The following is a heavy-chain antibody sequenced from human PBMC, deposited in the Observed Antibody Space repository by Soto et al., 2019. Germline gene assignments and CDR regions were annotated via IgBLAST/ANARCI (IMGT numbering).Heavy chain of an antibody. J-gene: IGHJ4*02. V-gene: IGHV4-31*03. CDR3: ARTPGY. CDR1: DGSISSGGYD. CDR2: IYYSGST. Sequence: QVQLQESGPGLVKPSQSLSLTCTVSDGSISSGGYDWSWIRQHPGKGLEWIGYIYYSGSTYYNPSLKSRATISVDTSKNQFSLKLSSVTAADTAVYYCARTPGYWGQGTLVTVSS.